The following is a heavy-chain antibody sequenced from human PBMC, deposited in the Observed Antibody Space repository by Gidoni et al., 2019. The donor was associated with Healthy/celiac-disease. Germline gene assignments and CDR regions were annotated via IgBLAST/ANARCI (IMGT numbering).Heavy chain of an antibody. CDR1: GGSISSYY. D-gene: IGHD1-26*01. CDR2: IYYSGST. J-gene: IGHJ4*02. CDR3: AREVGQYYFDY. V-gene: IGHV4-59*01. Sequence: QVQLQESGPGLVKPSETLSLTCTVSGGSISSYYWSWIRQPPGKGLEWIGYIYYSGSTNYNPSLKSRVTISVDTSKNQFSLKLSSVTAADTAVYYCAREVGQYYFDYWGQGTLVTVSS.